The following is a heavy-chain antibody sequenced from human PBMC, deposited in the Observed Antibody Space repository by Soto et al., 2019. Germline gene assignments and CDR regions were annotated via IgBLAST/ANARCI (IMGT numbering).Heavy chain of an antibody. CDR3: ARVTPNYYDSSGSPFDY. Sequence: QVQLVQSGAEVQKPGSSVKVSCKASGGTFSSYAISWVRQAPGQGLEWMGGIIPIVGTANYAQKFQGRVTITADKSTSTAYMELSSLRSEDTAVYYCARVTPNYYDSSGSPFDYWGQGTLVTVSS. CDR1: GGTFSSYA. V-gene: IGHV1-69*06. J-gene: IGHJ4*02. CDR2: IIPIVGTA. D-gene: IGHD3-22*01.